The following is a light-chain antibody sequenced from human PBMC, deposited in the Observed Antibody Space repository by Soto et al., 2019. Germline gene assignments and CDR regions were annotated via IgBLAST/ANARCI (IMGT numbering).Light chain of an antibody. Sequence: DIQMTQSPSSLSASVGDRVTITCRASQSISSYLNWYQQKPEKAPKLLIYAASSLQSGVPARLSGSGSGTDFSLTISSLQPEDFATYYCQQSYSLWTFGQGNKVEIK. CDR1: QSISSY. J-gene: IGKJ1*01. CDR2: AAS. V-gene: IGKV1-39*01. CDR3: QQSYSLWT.